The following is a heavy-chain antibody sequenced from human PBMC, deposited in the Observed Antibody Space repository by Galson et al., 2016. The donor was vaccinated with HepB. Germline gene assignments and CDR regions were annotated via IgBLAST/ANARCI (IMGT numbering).Heavy chain of an antibody. J-gene: IGHJ6*02. D-gene: IGHD3-3*01. CDR2: IYSRGDT. CDR1: GFTVYGNY. Sequence: SLRLSCAASGFTVYGNYMSWVRQAPGKGLEWVSMIYSRGDTYYADSVKGRFTISRDFSKNTVSLQIDSLTAEDTALYYCARVVGFWIGYSLLFHGLDVWGQGATVTVSS. CDR3: ARVVGFWIGYSLLFHGLDV. V-gene: IGHV3-53*01.